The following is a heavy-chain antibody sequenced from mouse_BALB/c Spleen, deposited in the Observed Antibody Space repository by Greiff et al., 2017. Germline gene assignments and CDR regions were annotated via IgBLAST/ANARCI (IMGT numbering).Heavy chain of an antibody. V-gene: IGHV1S56*01. CDR1: GYTFTSYY. CDR2: IYPGNVNT. CDR3: ARGMITAWFAY. Sequence: QVQLQQSGPELVKPGASVRISCKASGYTFTSYYIHWVKQRPGQGLEWIGWIYPGNVNTKYNEKFKGKATLTADKSSSTAYMQLSSLTSEDSAVYFCARGMITAWFAYWGQGTLVTVSA. J-gene: IGHJ3*01. D-gene: IGHD2-4*01.